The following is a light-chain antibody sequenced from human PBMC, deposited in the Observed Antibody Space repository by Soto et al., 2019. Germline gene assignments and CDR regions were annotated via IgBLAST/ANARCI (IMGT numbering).Light chain of an antibody. J-gene: IGKJ3*01. CDR3: QQYDNPPFT. CDR2: GAS. Sequence: IVLTQSPGTLSLSPGERATLSCRASQSLSSGYLGWYQQKPGQAPRLLIYGASSRATGIPDRFSGSASGTDFTLTISRLEPEDFAMYYCQQYDNPPFTFGPGTKVDIK. CDR1: QSLSSGY. V-gene: IGKV3-20*01.